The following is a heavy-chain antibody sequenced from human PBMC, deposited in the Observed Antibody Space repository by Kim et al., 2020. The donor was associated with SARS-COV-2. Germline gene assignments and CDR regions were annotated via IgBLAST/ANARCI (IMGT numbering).Heavy chain of an antibody. CDR3: ARDGIYWGYRNFFDH. CDR2: ISYGGNDK. V-gene: IGHV3-30-3*01. D-gene: IGHD5-18*01. J-gene: IGHJ4*02. CDR1: GFTFSHYA. Sequence: GGSLRLSCAASGFTFSHYAMHWVRQAPGKGLEWVAVISYGGNDKYYADSVKGRFTISRDNSKNTLYLQMNSLRAEDAALYYCARDGIYWGYRNFFDHWGQGALVTVSS.